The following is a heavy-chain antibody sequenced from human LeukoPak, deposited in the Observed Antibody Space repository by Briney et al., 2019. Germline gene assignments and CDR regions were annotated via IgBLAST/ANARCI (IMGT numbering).Heavy chain of an antibody. Sequence: GASVKVSCKASGFTFPSYGINWVRQAPGQGLEWMGWISAYNGNTNYAQNLQGRVSMTTDTSTSTAYMELRSLRSDDTAVYYCARIFDTTGYLHDAFDIWGQGTMVTVS. J-gene: IGHJ3*02. CDR2: ISAYNGNT. D-gene: IGHD3-22*01. V-gene: IGHV1-18*01. CDR3: ARIFDTTGYLHDAFDI. CDR1: GFTFPSYG.